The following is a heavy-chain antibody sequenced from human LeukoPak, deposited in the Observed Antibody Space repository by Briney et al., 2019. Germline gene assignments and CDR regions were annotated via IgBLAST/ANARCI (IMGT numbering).Heavy chain of an antibody. Sequence: SETLSLTCTVSGYSISSSYYWGWIRQPPGKGLEWIGSIYYSGSTYHNPSLKSRVTISVDTSKNQFSLRLSSVTAADTAVYYCARLPTVTFFDYWGQGTLVTVSS. CDR1: GYSISSSYY. V-gene: IGHV4-39*01. CDR2: IYYSGST. CDR3: ARLPTVTFFDY. D-gene: IGHD4-17*01. J-gene: IGHJ4*02.